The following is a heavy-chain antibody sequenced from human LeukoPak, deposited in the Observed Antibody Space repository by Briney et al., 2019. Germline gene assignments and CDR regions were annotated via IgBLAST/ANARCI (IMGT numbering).Heavy chain of an antibody. V-gene: IGHV3-74*01. D-gene: IGHD1-26*01. J-gene: IGHJ4*02. CDR2: IKSDGSST. CDR1: GFTFNIYW. Sequence: PGGSLRLSCAASGFTFNIYWMHWVRHAPGKGLVWVSRIKSDGSSTNYADSVKGRFTISRDNAKNTLYLQMSSLRAEDTAVYYCAAFIVGATSDYWGQGTLVTVSS. CDR3: AAFIVGATSDY.